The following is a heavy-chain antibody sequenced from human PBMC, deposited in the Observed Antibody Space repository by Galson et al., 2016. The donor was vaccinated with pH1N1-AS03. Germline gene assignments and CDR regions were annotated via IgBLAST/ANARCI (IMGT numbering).Heavy chain of an antibody. V-gene: IGHV4-59*01. CDR3: ARGRAPSPVTYYFDD. J-gene: IGHJ4*02. Sequence: ETLSLTCTVSGDSLSSYFWNWIRRPPGKGLEWIGYVYYTGSVKYDPSLKSRVTISLDTSNNQFSLILKSVTAADTAVYYCARGRAPSPVTYYFDDWGQGTLVTVSS. CDR2: VYYTGSV. CDR1: GDSLSSYF.